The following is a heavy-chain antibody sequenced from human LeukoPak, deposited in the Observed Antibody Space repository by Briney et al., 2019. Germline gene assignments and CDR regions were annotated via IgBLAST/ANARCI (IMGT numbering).Heavy chain of an antibody. CDR1: GFTFSSYS. Sequence: GGSLRLSCAASGFTFSSYSMNWDRQAPGKGLEWVSSISSSSSYIYYADSVKGRFTISRDNAKNSLYLQMNSLRAEDTAVYYCARSAYCGGDCYSRGYYFDYWGQGTLVTVSS. V-gene: IGHV3-21*01. CDR3: ARSAYCGGDCYSRGYYFDY. CDR2: ISSSSSYI. J-gene: IGHJ4*02. D-gene: IGHD2-21*02.